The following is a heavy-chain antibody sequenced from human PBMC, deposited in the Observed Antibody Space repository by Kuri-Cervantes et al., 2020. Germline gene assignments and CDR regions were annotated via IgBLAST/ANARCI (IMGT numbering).Heavy chain of an antibody. CDR3: ARDYRGSYTGAHY. CDR2: ISYDGSNK. D-gene: IGHD1-26*01. Sequence: GESLKISCAASGFTFSSYSMNWVRQAPGKGLEWVAVISYDGSNKYYADSVKGRFTISRDNSKNTLYLQMNSLRAEDTAVYYCARDYRGSYTGAHYWGQGTLVTVSS. CDR1: GFTFSSYS. J-gene: IGHJ4*02. V-gene: IGHV3-30*03.